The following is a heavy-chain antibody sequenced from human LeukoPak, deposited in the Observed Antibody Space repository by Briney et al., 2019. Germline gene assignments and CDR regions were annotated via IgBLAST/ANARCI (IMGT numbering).Heavy chain of an antibody. CDR1: GFTFSSYA. CDR2: ISSSGGTT. Sequence: GSLRLSCAASGFTFSSYAMTWVRQAPGKGLEWVSGISSSGGTTYHADSVKGRFTISRANSKNTLYLQMNSLRAEDTAVYYCVRKASYYDSSEDGYFDLWGRGTLVTVSS. D-gene: IGHD3-22*01. J-gene: IGHJ2*01. CDR3: VRKASYYDSSEDGYFDL. V-gene: IGHV3-23*01.